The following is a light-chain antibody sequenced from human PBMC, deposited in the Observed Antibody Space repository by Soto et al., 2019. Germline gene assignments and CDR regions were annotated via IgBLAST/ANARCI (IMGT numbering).Light chain of an antibody. CDR3: QHYNSYSEA. J-gene: IGKJ1*01. Sequence: DIQMTQSPSTLSGSVGDRVTITCRASQTISSWLAWYQQKPGKAPKLLIYKASTLKSGVPSRFSGSGSGTEFTLTISSLQPDDFATYYCQHYNSYSEAFGQGTKVHIK. CDR1: QTISSW. V-gene: IGKV1-5*03. CDR2: KAS.